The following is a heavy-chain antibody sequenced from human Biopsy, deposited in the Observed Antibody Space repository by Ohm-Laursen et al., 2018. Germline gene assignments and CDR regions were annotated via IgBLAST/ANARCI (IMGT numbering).Heavy chain of an antibody. V-gene: IGHV4-59*12. J-gene: IGHJ5*02. CDR1: GGSIISYY. CDR3: ARTPRDSFWSGSYKRGLWFDP. D-gene: IGHD3-3*01. Sequence: TLSLTCSVSGGSIISYYWTWIRQPPGKGLEWIGYISYNERTHYNPSLTSRLAISFDTSNNRISLQLRSVSVADTAVYYCARTPRDSFWSGSYKRGLWFDPWGQGTLVIVSS. CDR2: ISYNERT.